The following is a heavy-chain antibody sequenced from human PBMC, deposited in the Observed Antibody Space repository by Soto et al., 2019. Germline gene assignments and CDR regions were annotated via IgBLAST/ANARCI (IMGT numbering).Heavy chain of an antibody. CDR3: ARILGYCSGGSCYPSNWFDP. CDR2: IIPIFGTA. D-gene: IGHD2-15*01. CDR1: GGTFSSYA. Sequence: SVKVSCKASGGTFSSYAISWVRQAPGQGLEWMGGIIPIFGTANYAQKFQGRVTITADESTSTAYMELSSLRSDDTAVYYCARILGYCSGGSCYPSNWFDPWGQGTLVTVSS. J-gene: IGHJ5*02. V-gene: IGHV1-69*13.